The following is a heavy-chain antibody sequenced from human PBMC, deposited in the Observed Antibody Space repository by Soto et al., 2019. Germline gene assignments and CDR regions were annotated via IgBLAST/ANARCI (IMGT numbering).Heavy chain of an antibody. CDR1: GYTFTSYG. CDR2: ISAYNGNT. Sequence: VASVKVSCKASGYTFTSYGISWVRQAPGQGLEWMGWISAYNGNTNYAQKLQGRVTMTTDTSTSTAYMELRSLRSDDTAVYYCARDPQRRVTTFLKYWGQGTLVTVSS. J-gene: IGHJ4*02. CDR3: ARDPQRRVTTFLKY. V-gene: IGHV1-18*01. D-gene: IGHD4-17*01.